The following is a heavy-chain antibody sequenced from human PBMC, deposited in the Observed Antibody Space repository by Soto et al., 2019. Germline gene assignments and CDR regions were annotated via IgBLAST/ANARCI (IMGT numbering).Heavy chain of an antibody. CDR2: ISGSGDST. CDR1: GFTVSSNY. V-gene: IGHV3-23*01. CDR3: ARGSVGPDF. D-gene: IGHD2-15*01. J-gene: IGHJ4*02. Sequence: GGSLRLSCAASGFTVSSNYMNWVRQAPGKGLEWVSVISGSGDSTYYADSVKGRFTISRDNSKNTLYLQMDSLRVDDTAVYYCARGSVGPDFWGQGTLVTVSS.